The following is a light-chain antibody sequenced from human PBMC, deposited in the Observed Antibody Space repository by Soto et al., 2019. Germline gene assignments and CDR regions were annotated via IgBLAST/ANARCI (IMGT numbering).Light chain of an antibody. V-gene: IGLV1-44*01. CDR2: SNN. Sequence: QSVLTQPPSAAGTPGQRVTISCSGSSSNIGSNTVNWYQQLPVTAPKLLIYSNNQRPSGVPDRVSGSKSGTSASLAISGLQSEDEAEYYCAAWDDSLNGVVFGVGTKVTVL. CDR1: SSNIGSNT. J-gene: IGLJ2*01. CDR3: AAWDDSLNGVV.